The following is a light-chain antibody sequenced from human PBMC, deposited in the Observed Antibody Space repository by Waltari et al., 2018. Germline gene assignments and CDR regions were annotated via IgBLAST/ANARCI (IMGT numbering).Light chain of an antibody. CDR2: GAS. V-gene: IGKV3-20*01. CDR3: QHYLRLPVA. Sequence: EIVLTQSPGTLSLSPGERAIVSCRASQSVGRTLAWYQQKPGQDPRLLIYGASNRATGIPDRFIGSGSGTEFSLTISGLEPEDSAVYYCQHYLRLPVAFGQGTKVEIK. CDR1: QSVGRT. J-gene: IGKJ1*01.